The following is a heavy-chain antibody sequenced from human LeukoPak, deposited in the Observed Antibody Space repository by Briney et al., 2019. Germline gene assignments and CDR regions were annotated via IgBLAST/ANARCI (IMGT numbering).Heavy chain of an antibody. D-gene: IGHD3-10*01. CDR1: GSMYNYY. V-gene: IGHV4-59*08. CDR3: ARLGSTMVRGAFPDY. CDR2: IHYNGIT. J-gene: IGHJ4*02. Sequence: SETLSLTCTVSGSMYNYYWSWIRQPPGKGLEWIGYIHYNGITNYNPSLKTRVTMSLDTSKNQVSLNLNSVTAADTAVYYCARLGSTMVRGAFPDYWGQGTLVTVSS.